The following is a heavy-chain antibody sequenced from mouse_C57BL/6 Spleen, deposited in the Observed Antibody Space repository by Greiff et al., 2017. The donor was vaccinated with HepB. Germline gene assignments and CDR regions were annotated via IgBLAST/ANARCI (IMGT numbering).Heavy chain of an antibody. V-gene: IGHV1-72*01. CDR3: ARDPSTGRDYAMDY. Sequence: VQLQQPGAELVKPGASVKLSCKASGYTFTSYWMHWVKQRPGRGLEWIGRIDPNSDGTKYNEKFKSKATLTVDKPSSTAYMQLSSLTSEDSAVYYCARDPSTGRDYAMDYWGQGTSVTVSS. J-gene: IGHJ4*01. CDR2: IDPNSDGT. CDR1: GYTFTSYW. D-gene: IGHD4-1*02.